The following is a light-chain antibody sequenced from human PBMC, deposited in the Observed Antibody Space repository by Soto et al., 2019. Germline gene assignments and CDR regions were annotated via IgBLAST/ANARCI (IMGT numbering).Light chain of an antibody. J-gene: IGLJ3*02. CDR1: SSDVGGHNY. Sequence: QSVLTQPASVSGSRGQSITISCTGTSSDVGGHNYVSWYQQHPGKAPKFMIFEVSNRPSGVSNRFSGSKSGNTASLTISGLQAEDEADYYCSSYTSTNTWVFGGGTKVTV. CDR2: EVS. CDR3: SSYTSTNTWV. V-gene: IGLV2-14*01.